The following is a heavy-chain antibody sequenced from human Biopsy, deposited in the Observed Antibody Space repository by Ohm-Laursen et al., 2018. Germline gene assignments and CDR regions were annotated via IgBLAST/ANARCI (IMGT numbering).Heavy chain of an antibody. V-gene: IGHV1-69*06. Sequence: GSSVKVSCKVSGGTFTNHAVGWVRQAPGQGLEWVGSSIPLFNTANYADKFQGRVTLTADKSTTTAYMELSSLRSEDTAIYYCARFPLGAYDDSGSYRAVEHWYFDLWGRGTLVTVSS. CDR2: SIPLFNTA. D-gene: IGHD3-22*01. CDR3: ARFPLGAYDDSGSYRAVEHWYFDL. CDR1: GGTFTNHA. J-gene: IGHJ2*01.